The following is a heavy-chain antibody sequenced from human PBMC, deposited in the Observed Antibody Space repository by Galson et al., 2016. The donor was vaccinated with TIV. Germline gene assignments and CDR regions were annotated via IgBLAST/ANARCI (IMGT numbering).Heavy chain of an antibody. Sequence: SVKVSCKAFGYTFSDYYIHWVRQAPGQGLEWMGWINPKNGVTTFTQRFRGRVTVTRDTSISTIHMELSSLTSDDTAMYYCARDRLEAVTMHSDTPSFLDLWGQGTLVTVSS. CDR1: GYTFSDYY. CDR3: ARDRLEAVTMHSDTPSFLDL. CDR2: INPKNGVT. D-gene: IGHD4-17*01. V-gene: IGHV1-2*02. J-gene: IGHJ4*02.